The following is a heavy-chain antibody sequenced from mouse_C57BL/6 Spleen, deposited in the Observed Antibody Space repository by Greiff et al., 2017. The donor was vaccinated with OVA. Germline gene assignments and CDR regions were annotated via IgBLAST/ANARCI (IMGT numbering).Heavy chain of an antibody. CDR3: TRGDYSNYVTDY. J-gene: IGHJ4*01. V-gene: IGHV1-15*01. Sequence: QVQLKESGAELVRPGASVTLSCKASGYTFTDYEMHWVKQTPVHGLEWIGAIDPETGGTAYNQKFKGKAILTADKSSSTAYMELRSLTSEDSAVYYCTRGDYSNYVTDYWGQGTSVTVSS. D-gene: IGHD2-5*01. CDR1: GYTFTDYE. CDR2: IDPETGGT.